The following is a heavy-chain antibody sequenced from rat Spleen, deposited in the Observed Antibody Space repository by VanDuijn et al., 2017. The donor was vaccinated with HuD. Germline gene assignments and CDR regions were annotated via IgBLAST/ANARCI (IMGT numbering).Heavy chain of an antibody. CDR2: INSEGTT. CDR3: GRDNNYKAY. J-gene: IGHJ2*01. D-gene: IGHD1-10*01. Sequence: EVQLQESGPGLVKPSQSLSLTCSVTAYSITSSYRWSWIRKFPGNKLEWMGYINSEGTTNYNPSLKSRISITRDTSKNQFFLQVNSVTTEDTATYYCGRDNNYKAYWGQGVLVTVSS. CDR1: AYSITSSYR. V-gene: IGHV3-3*01.